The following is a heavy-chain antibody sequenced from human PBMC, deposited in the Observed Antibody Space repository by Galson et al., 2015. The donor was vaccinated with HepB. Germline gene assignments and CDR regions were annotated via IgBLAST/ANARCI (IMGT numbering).Heavy chain of an antibody. V-gene: IGHV3-23*01. J-gene: IGHJ4*02. CDR2: SSGSGGSI. CDR1: GFTLRSYA. Sequence: SLRLSCAASGFTLRSYAMSRVRQAPGKGLEWVAGSSGSGGSIYYADSVKGRFTISRDNSKNTLYVQMNSLRAEDTAIYYCAKEIFGSSGYLFDYWGQGTLVTVSS. D-gene: IGHD3-22*01. CDR3: AKEIFGSSGYLFDY.